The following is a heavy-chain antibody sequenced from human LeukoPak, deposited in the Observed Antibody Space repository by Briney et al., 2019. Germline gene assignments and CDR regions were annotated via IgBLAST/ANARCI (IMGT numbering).Heavy chain of an antibody. V-gene: IGHV1-46*01. D-gene: IGHD6-13*01. CDR2: INPSGGST. Sequence: AASVTVSCTASGYTFTSYYMHWVRQAPGQGLEWMGIINPSGGSTSYAQKFQGRVTMTRDTSTSTVYMELSSLRSEDTAVYYCARDWIAAALFDPWGQGTLVTVSS. J-gene: IGHJ5*02. CDR3: ARDWIAAALFDP. CDR1: GYTFTSYY.